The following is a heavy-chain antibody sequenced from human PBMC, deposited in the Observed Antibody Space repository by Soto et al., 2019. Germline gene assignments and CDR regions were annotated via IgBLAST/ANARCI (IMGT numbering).Heavy chain of an antibody. Sequence: GESLKISCKGSGYSFTSYWIGWVRQMPGKGLEWMGIIYPGDSDTRYSPSFQGQVTISADKSISTAYLQWSSLKASDTAMYYCARHCSSTSCYAAPGHYYYYYSMDVWGQGTKVTVSS. D-gene: IGHD2-2*01. J-gene: IGHJ6*02. CDR3: ARHCSSTSCYAAPGHYYYYYSMDV. V-gene: IGHV5-51*01. CDR1: GYSFTSYW. CDR2: IYPGDSDT.